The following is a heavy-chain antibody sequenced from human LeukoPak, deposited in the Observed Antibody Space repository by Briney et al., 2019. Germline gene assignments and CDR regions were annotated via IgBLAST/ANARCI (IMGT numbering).Heavy chain of an antibody. J-gene: IGHJ3*02. Sequence: KPSETLSLTCTVSGGSISSYYWSWIRQPPGKGLEWIGYIYYSGSTNYNPSLKSRVTISVDTSKNQFSLKLSSVTAADTAVYYCAREDCSGGSCYTKYTNHAFDIWGQGTMVTVSS. V-gene: IGHV4-59*01. CDR2: IYYSGST. CDR3: AREDCSGGSCYTKYTNHAFDI. D-gene: IGHD2-15*01. CDR1: GGSISSYY.